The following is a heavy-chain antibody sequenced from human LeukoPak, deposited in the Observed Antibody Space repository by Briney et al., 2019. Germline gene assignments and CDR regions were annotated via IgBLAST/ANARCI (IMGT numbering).Heavy chain of an antibody. CDR2: MNPNSGNT. V-gene: IGHV1-8*01. J-gene: IGHJ5*02. CDR3: ARSQLRRFVRTTRHNNWFDP. D-gene: IGHD1-7*01. Sequence: GASVKVSCKASGYTFTSYDINWVRQATGQGLEWMGWMNPNSGNTGYAQKFQGRVTMTRNTSISTAYLELSSLRSEDTAVYYCARSQLRRFVRTTRHNNWFDPWGQGTLVTVSS. CDR1: GYTFTSYD.